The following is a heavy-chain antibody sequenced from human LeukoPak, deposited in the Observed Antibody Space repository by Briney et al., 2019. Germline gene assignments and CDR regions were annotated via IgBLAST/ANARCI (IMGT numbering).Heavy chain of an antibody. CDR1: GFTFSDYY. J-gene: IGHJ6*03. CDR2: ISSSGSTI. CDR3: ARDAQWLVPEGYYYYMDV. Sequence: GGSLRLSFAASGFTFSDYYMSGIRPAPGKGVEGVSYISSSGSTIYYADSVKGRFTISRENDKNSLFLQMNSLRAEDAAVYYCARDAQWLVPEGYYYYMDVWGKGTTVTVSS. D-gene: IGHD6-19*01. V-gene: IGHV3-11*04.